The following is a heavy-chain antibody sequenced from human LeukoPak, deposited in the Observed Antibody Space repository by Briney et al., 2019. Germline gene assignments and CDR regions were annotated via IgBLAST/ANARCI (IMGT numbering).Heavy chain of an antibody. J-gene: IGHJ4*02. CDR1: GXTFSSYA. CDR3: ARESIAIGVFDY. Sequence: PGRSLRLSCAASGXTFSSYAMHWVRQAPGKGLEWVAVISYDGSNKYYADSVKGRFTISRDNSKNTLYLQMNSLRAEDTAVYYCARESIAIGVFDYWGQGTLVTVSS. V-gene: IGHV3-30-3*01. CDR2: ISYDGSNK.